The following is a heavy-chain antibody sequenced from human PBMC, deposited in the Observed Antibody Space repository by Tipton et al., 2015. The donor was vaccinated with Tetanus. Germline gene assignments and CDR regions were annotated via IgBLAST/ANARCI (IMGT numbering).Heavy chain of an antibody. CDR2: ISYDGSNK. V-gene: IGHV3-30*18. Sequence: SLRLSCAASGFTFSSYGMHWVRQAPGKGLEWVAVISYDGSNKYYADSVKGRFTISRDNSKNTLYLQMNSLRAEDTAVYYCAKDRIGGWTTVNIFDYWGQGTLVTVSS. CDR3: AKDRIGGWTTVNIFDY. J-gene: IGHJ4*02. CDR1: GFTFSSYG. D-gene: IGHD4-17*01.